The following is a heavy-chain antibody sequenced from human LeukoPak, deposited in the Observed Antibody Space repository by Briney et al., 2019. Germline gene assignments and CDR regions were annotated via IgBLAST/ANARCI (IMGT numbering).Heavy chain of an antibody. V-gene: IGHV4-61*02. D-gene: IGHD5-18*01. Sequence: PSQTLSLTCAVSGDSIGRGNYYWGWIRQPAGKAPEWIGRIFNTGSTSYNPSLKSRVTISVDTSKNQFSLNLRSVTAADTAVYYCARDICGYNYGCFDSWGQGTLVTVSS. J-gene: IGHJ4*02. CDR2: IFNTGST. CDR1: GDSIGRGNYY. CDR3: ARDICGYNYGCFDS.